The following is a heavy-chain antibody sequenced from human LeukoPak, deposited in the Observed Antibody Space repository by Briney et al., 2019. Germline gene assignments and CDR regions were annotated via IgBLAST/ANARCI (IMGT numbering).Heavy chain of an antibody. J-gene: IGHJ4*02. CDR2: IWSDGSNK. CDR3: DIGSAPFDY. V-gene: IGHV3-33*01. Sequence: GGSLRLSCAASGFTFSSYGMHWVRQAPGKGLEWVAVIWSDGSNKNYADSVKDRFTISRDNSKNTLYLQMNSLRVEDTAMYATDIGSAPFDYWGQGTLVTVSS. D-gene: IGHD3-10*01. CDR1: GFTFSSYG.